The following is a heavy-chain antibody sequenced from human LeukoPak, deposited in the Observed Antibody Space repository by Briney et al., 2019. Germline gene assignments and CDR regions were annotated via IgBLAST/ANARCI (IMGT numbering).Heavy chain of an antibody. CDR3: ARMPLSSGYDYYYYGMDV. J-gene: IGHJ6*02. CDR2: IKPDGSGR. Sequence: PGGSLRLSCAASGFSFRSYWMSWVRQAPGKGLEWVANIKPDGSGRDYVDSLRGRFTISRDNGKNLVSLQMNSLTADDTAVYYCARMPLSSGYDYYYYGMDVWGQGTTVTVSS. V-gene: IGHV3-7*01. CDR1: GFSFRSYW. D-gene: IGHD5-12*01.